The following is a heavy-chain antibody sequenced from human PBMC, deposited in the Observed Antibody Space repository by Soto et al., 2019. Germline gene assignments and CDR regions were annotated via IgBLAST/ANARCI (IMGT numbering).Heavy chain of an antibody. J-gene: IGHJ5*02. CDR3: ARLRIATNNQERYDP. CDR2: IYVTGAV. V-gene: IGHV4-31*03. D-gene: IGHD1-20*01. CDR1: GAALNSGNYY. Sequence: SETLSLTCSVSGAALNSGNYYWSWIRQVPGKGLEWIGHIYVTGAVDYNPSLRDRITISQDTSERQFSLNLRLVTAADTAVYYCARLRIATNNQERYDPRTQGTLVPVSA.